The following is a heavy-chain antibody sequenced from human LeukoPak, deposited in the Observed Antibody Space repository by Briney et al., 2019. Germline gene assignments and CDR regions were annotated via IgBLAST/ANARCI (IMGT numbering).Heavy chain of an antibody. CDR2: ISYDGSNK. J-gene: IGHJ6*02. CDR3: ARVAVTQSYYYYYGMDV. D-gene: IGHD2-21*02. CDR1: GFTFSSYA. V-gene: IGHV3-30-3*01. Sequence: PGKSLRLSCAASGFTFSSYAMHWVRQAPGKGLEWVAVISYDGSNKYYADSVKGRFTISRDNAKNSLYLQMNSLRAEDTAVYYCARVAVTQSYYYYYGMDVWGQGTTVTVSS.